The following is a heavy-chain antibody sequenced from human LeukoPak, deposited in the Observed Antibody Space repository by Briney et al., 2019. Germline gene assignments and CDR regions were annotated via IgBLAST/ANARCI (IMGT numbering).Heavy chain of an antibody. D-gene: IGHD6-13*01. Sequence: GALRLSCAASGFTFSSYGMSWVRQAPGKGLGWVSAFSGSGGSTYYADSVKGRFTISRDNSKNTLYLQMNSMRAEDTAVYYCAKVFYPAAGTGRVDFPFDYWGQGTLVTVSS. CDR1: GFTFSSYG. V-gene: IGHV3-23*01. CDR3: AKVFYPAAGTGRVDFPFDY. J-gene: IGHJ4*02. CDR2: FSGSGGST.